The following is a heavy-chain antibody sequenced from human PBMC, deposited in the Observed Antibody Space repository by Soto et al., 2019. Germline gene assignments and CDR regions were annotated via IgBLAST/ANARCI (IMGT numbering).Heavy chain of an antibody. Sequence: QVQLQESGPGLVKPSETLSLTCTVSGASVANDNWWSWVRQSPGKGLEWIGEVHHSVGNNNSPSLTSRVTISVDKSTNQFSLKLHSVTAADSAVYFCTRHFSYSMDVWGQGTTVTVS. V-gene: IGHV4-4*02. CDR2: VHHSVGN. J-gene: IGHJ6*02. CDR3: TRHFSYSMDV. CDR1: GASVANDNW.